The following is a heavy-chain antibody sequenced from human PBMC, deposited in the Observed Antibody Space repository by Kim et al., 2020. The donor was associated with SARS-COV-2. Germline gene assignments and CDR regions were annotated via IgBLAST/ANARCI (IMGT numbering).Heavy chain of an antibody. J-gene: IGHJ6*02. D-gene: IGHD6-13*01. CDR1: GFTFSSYA. CDR2: ISYDGSNK. CDR3: ARGYSSSWSFYYYYYYGMDV. Sequence: GGSLRLSCAASGFTFSSYAMHWVRQAPGKGLEWVAVISYDGSNKYYADSVKGRFTISRDNSKNTLYLQMNSLRAEDTAVYYCARGYSSSWSFYYYYYYGMDVWGQGTTVTVSS. V-gene: IGHV3-30*04.